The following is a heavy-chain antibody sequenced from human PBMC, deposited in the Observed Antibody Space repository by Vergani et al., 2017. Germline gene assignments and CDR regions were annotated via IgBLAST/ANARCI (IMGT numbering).Heavy chain of an antibody. V-gene: IGHV3-21*04. CDR1: GFTFSSYS. J-gene: IGHJ4*02. D-gene: IGHD5-18*01. Sequence: EVQLVESGGGLVKPGGSLRLSCAASGFTFSSYSMNWVRQAPGKGLEWVSSISSSSSYIYYADSVKGRFTISRDNAKNSLYLQMNSLRAEDTAVYYCARGGIRIQLWPSYYFDYWGQGTLVTVSS. CDR2: ISSSSSYI. CDR3: ARGGIRIQLWPSYYFDY.